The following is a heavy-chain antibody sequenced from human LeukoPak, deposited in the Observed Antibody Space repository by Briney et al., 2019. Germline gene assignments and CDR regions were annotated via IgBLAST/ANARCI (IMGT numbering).Heavy chain of an antibody. Sequence: PGGSLRLSCAASGFTFSSYEMNWVRQAPGKGLEWVSYISGSGSTIYCADSVKGRFTISRDNSKNTLYLQMNSLRAEDTAVYYCARVPRGVVVNWGQGTLVTVSS. CDR2: ISGSGSTI. D-gene: IGHD3-22*01. J-gene: IGHJ4*02. CDR3: ARVPRGVVVN. V-gene: IGHV3-48*03. CDR1: GFTFSSYE.